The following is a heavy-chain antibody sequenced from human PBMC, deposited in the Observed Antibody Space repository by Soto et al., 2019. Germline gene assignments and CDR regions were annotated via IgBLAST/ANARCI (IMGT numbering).Heavy chain of an antibody. CDR1: GFTFSDSA. V-gene: IGHV3-30-3*01. CDR2: LSYDGTKD. J-gene: IGHJ5*01. Sequence: PGGSLRLSCAVSGFTFSDSAMNWVRQAPGKGLEWVALLSYDGTKDYYADSVKGRFTISRDSSENTLYLQMSSLRIEDTAVYYCARGLPYSGSYRLVSWGHGTWVTVSS. CDR3: ARGLPYSGSYRLVS. D-gene: IGHD1-26*01.